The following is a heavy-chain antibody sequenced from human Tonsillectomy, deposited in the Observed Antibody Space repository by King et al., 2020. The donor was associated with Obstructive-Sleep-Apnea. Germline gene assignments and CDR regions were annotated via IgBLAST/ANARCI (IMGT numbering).Heavy chain of an antibody. CDR3: ARDDGQWPVVGPFDI. J-gene: IGHJ3*02. Sequence: VQLQESGPGLVKPSETLSLTCSVSGGSISSYYWSWIRQPAGKRLEWIGRMYSSGSTNYNPSLKSRVTMSVDRSKMQFSLKLSSVTAADTAVYYCARDDGQWPVVGPFDIWGQGALVIVSS. D-gene: IGHD6-19*01. V-gene: IGHV4-4*07. CDR1: GGSISSYY. CDR2: MYSSGST.